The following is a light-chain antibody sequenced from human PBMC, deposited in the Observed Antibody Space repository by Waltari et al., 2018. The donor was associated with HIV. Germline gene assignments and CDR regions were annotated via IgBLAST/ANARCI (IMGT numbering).Light chain of an antibody. J-gene: IGLJ2*01. Sequence: QSALTQPPSASGSLGQSVTISCTGSSSDIGAYDSVSWFQQHPNNAPKLLLYEVSKRPSGVPDRFSGSRSGGTAFLSVSGLQPDDTAAYFCSSYGDNMRVLFGGGTNLTVL. CDR2: EVS. CDR1: SSDIGAYDS. CDR3: SSYGDNMRVL. V-gene: IGLV2-8*01.